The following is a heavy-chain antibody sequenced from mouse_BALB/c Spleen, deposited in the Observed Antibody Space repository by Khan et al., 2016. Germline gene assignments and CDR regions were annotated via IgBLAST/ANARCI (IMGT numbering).Heavy chain of an antibody. J-gene: IGHJ4*01. D-gene: IGHD2-4*01. CDR3: AGITTDYYVIDF. Sequence: QQSGAELVKPGASVKLSCTASGFNIKDTYMHWVKQRPAQGLEWIGRIDPANGYANYDPKFQGKATITADTSSNTAYLQLSSLTSEDAVVXYCAGITTDYYVIDFWGQGTSVTVSS. V-gene: IGHV14-3*02. CDR1: GFNIKDTY. CDR2: IDPANGYA.